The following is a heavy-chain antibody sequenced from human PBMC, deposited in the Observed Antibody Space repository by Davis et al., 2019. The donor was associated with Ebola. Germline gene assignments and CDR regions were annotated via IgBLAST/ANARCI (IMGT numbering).Heavy chain of an antibody. Sequence: GESLKISCAASGFTFSSYGMHWVRQAPGKGLEWVAVISYAGSNKYYADSVKGRFTISRDNSKNTLYLQMNSLRAEDTAVYYCARDNGSSWYVGGFDYWGQGTLVTVSS. D-gene: IGHD6-13*01. V-gene: IGHV3-33*05. CDR1: GFTFSSYG. CDR2: ISYAGSNK. J-gene: IGHJ4*02. CDR3: ARDNGSSWYVGGFDY.